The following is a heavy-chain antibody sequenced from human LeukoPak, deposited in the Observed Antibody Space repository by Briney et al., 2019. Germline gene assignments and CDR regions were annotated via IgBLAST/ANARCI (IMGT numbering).Heavy chain of an antibody. V-gene: IGHV3-23*01. CDR1: GFTFSSYA. CDR3: ARSASVPGGFYFDY. J-gene: IGHJ4*02. Sequence: GGSLRLSCAASGFTFSSYAMSWVRQAPGKGLEWVSAISGSGGSTYYADSLKGRFTISRDNAKNSMYLQMNSLRAEDTALYYCARSASVPGGFYFDYWGQGTLVTVSS. CDR2: ISGSGGST. D-gene: IGHD3-10*01.